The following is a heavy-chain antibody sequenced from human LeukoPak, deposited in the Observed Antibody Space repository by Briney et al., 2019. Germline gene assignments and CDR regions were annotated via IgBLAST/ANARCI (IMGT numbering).Heavy chain of an antibody. V-gene: IGHV3-33*06. J-gene: IGHJ4*02. Sequence: GGSLRLSCAASGFTFSSYAMSWVRQAPGKGLEWVAVIWYDGSNKYYADSVKGRFTISRDNSKNTLYMQMNSLRAEDTAVYYCAKDRGMATIYYFDYWGQGTLVTVSS. CDR3: AKDRGMATIYYFDY. D-gene: IGHD5-24*01. CDR1: GFTFSSYA. CDR2: IWYDGSNK.